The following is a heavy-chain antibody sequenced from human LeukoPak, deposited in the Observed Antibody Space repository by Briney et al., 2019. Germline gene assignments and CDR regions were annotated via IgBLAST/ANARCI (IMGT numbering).Heavy chain of an antibody. V-gene: IGHV3-74*01. J-gene: IGHJ4*02. Sequence: GGSLRLSCAASGFTFSSYWMHWVRQAPGKGLVWVSRINSDGSSTSYADSVKGRFTISRDNAKDTLYLQMNSLRAEDTAVYYCATGSGGGYDFDYWGLGTLVTVSS. CDR1: GFTFSSYW. CDR2: INSDGSST. D-gene: IGHD1-26*01. CDR3: ATGSGGGYDFDY.